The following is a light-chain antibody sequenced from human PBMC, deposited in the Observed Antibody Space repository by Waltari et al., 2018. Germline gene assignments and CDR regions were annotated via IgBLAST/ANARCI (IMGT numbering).Light chain of an antibody. J-gene: IGKJ2*01. Sequence: EIVLTQSPATLSLSPGETATLSCRASQSVSTYLSCYQQKPGQAPTLLIYDASRRATGTPARFSGSGSATEVTLTISSLEPEDFAVYYCQQRGNWPSGYTFGQGTKLEIK. V-gene: IGKV3-11*01. CDR1: QSVSTY. CDR2: DAS. CDR3: QQRGNWPSGYT.